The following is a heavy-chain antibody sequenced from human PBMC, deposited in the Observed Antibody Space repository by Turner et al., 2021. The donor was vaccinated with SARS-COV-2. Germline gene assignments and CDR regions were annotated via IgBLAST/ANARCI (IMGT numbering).Heavy chain of an antibody. V-gene: IGHV4-59*08. Sequence: QVQLQESGPGVVRPTATLSPPCTITGGSIRSKCWIWICQSPGGGLEWIGYSYKIGSTDYNPTLSSRVTLSVDTSKNLLSLNLIFMAAADTAVYYCARHQGSTSGYDHGMNVWGQGTAVIVSS. J-gene: IGHJ6*02. D-gene: IGHD1-1*01. CDR3: ARHQGSTSGYDHGMNV. CDR2: SYKIGST. CDR1: GGSIRSKC.